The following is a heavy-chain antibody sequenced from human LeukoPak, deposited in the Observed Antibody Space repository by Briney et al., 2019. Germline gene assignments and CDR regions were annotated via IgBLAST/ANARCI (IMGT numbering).Heavy chain of an antibody. V-gene: IGHV3-48*03. D-gene: IGHD2-2*01. CDR3: ARKYCSSTSCLFDY. Sequence: GGSLRLSCAASGFTFSSYEMNWVRQAPGKGLEWVSYISNSGSTIYYADSVKGRLTISRDNAKNSLYLQMNSLRAEDTAVYYCARKYCSSTSCLFDYWGQGTLVTVSP. CDR2: ISNSGSTI. J-gene: IGHJ4*02. CDR1: GFTFSSYE.